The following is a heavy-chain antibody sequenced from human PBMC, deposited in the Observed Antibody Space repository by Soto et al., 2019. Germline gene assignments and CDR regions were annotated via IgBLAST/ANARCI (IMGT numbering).Heavy chain of an antibody. CDR3: ARGTRLRFGGRGMDC. D-gene: IGHD3-10*01. J-gene: IGHJ6*02. Sequence: SETLSLTCTVSGGSISSSSYYWGWIRQPPGKGLEGIGRIYYSGSTYYNPSLKSRFTISVETSKNQFSLKLSYVTAAHTAVYYCARGTRLRFGGRGMDCWGQGTRVT. CDR2: IYYSGST. CDR1: GGSISSSSYY. V-gene: IGHV4-39*01.